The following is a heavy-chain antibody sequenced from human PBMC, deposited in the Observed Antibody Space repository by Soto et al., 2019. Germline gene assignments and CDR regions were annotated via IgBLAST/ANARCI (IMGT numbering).Heavy chain of an antibody. J-gene: IGHJ6*02. Sequence: QVQLVESGGGVVQPGRSLRLSCAASGFTFSNYGRHWVRQAPGKGLEWVAVILNDGSNRYHADSVKDRFTISRDNSKDTLYLQMNSPRADDTAVYYCARDDEYSGNGMDVWGQGTKVTVS. V-gene: IGHV3-33*01. D-gene: IGHD3-10*01. CDR3: ARDDEYSGNGMDV. CDR2: ILNDGSNR. CDR1: GFTFSNYG.